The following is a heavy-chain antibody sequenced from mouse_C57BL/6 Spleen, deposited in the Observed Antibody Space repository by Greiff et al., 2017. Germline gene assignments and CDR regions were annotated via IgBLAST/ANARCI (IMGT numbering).Heavy chain of an antibody. CDR1: GYAFTNYL. CDR3: ARGGGRGVYFDY. V-gene: IGHV1-54*01. J-gene: IGHJ2*01. CDR2: INPGSGGT. Sequence: QVQLQQSGAELVRPGTSVKVSCKASGYAFTNYLIEWVKQRPGQGLAWIGVINPGSGGTNYNEQFKGKATLTADKSSSTAYMQLSRLTSEDSAVYFCARGGGRGVYFDYWGQGTTLTVSS.